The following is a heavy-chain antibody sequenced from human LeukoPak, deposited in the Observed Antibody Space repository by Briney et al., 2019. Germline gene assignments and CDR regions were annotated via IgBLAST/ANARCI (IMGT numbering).Heavy chain of an antibody. V-gene: IGHV3-21*01. Sequence: GGSLRLSCAASGFTFSSYSMNWVRQAPGKGLEWVSSISSSSSYIYYADSVKGRFTISRDDAKDSLYLQMNSLKAEDTAVYYCARGDAFSGDHWGQGALVTVSS. CDR1: GFTFSSYS. D-gene: IGHD3-16*01. CDR2: ISSSSSYI. CDR3: ARGDAFSGDH. J-gene: IGHJ4*02.